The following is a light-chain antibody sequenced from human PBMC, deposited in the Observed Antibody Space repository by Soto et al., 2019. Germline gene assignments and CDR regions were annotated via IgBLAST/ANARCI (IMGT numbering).Light chain of an antibody. CDR2: GNN. CDR3: QSYDSSLSGYWV. J-gene: IGLJ3*02. Sequence: QSVLTQPPSVSGAPGQRVTISCIGSSSNIGAGYDVHWYQQLPGKAPKLLIYGNNNRASGVPDRFSGSKSGTSASLAITGLLPDDEAEYYCQSYDSSLSGYWVFGGGTKLTVL. V-gene: IGLV1-40*01. CDR1: SSNIGAGYD.